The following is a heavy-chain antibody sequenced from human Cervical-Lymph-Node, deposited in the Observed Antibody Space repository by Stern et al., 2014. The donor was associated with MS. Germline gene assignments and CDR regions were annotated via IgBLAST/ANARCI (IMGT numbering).Heavy chain of an antibody. CDR2: ISDYIGNT. CDR1: GYTFTSYG. J-gene: IGHJ3*02. D-gene: IGHD2-15*01. Sequence: QMQLVQSGAEVKKPGASVKVSCKASGYTFTSYGISWVRQAPGQGLEWMGWISDYIGNTNYAQMLHARVTMTPDTSTSTAYMELRSLRSDDTAVYYCARGLLGSENAFDICGQGTMVTVSS. CDR3: ARGLLGSENAFDI. V-gene: IGHV1-18*01.